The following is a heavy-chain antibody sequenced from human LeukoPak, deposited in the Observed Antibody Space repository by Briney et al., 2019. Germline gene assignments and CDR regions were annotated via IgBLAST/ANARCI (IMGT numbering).Heavy chain of an antibody. J-gene: IGHJ4*02. CDR2: ISAYNGDT. Sequence: ASVKVSCKASGYTFTNYGLTWARQAPGQGLEWMGWISAYNGDTNYAQKLQGRVTLTTDTSTSTAYMELRSLRSDDTAVYYCARDPPTGMASGRHDYWGQGTLDTVSS. D-gene: IGHD5-18*01. CDR3: ARDPPTGMASGRHDY. V-gene: IGHV1-18*01. CDR1: GYTFTNYG.